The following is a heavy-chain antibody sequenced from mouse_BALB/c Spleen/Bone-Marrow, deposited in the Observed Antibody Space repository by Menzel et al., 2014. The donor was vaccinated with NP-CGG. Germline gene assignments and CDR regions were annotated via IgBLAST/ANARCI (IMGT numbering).Heavy chain of an antibody. J-gene: IGHJ4*01. CDR2: ISSGSSTI. CDR1: GFTFSSFG. Sequence: EVQGVESGGGLVQPGGSRELSCAASGFTFSSFGMHWVRQAPGKGLEWVAYISSGSSTIYYADTVKGRFTISRDNPKNTLFLQMTSLRSEDTAMYYCVRDYGYGAMDYWGQGTSVTVSS. CDR3: VRDYGYGAMDY. D-gene: IGHD1-2*01. V-gene: IGHV5-17*02.